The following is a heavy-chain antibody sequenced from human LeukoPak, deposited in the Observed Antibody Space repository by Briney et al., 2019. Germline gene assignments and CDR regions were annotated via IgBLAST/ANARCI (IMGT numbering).Heavy chain of an antibody. J-gene: IGHJ4*02. CDR1: GGSISSGSYY. Sequence: SETLSLTCTVSGGSISSGSYYWSWIRQPAGKGLEWIGRIYTSGSTNYNPSLKSRVTISVDKSKNQFSLKLSSVTAADTAVYYCARDVGYYDSSGPPGYWGQGTLVTVSS. CDR2: IYTSGST. CDR3: ARDVGYYDSSGPPGY. V-gene: IGHV4-61*02. D-gene: IGHD3-22*01.